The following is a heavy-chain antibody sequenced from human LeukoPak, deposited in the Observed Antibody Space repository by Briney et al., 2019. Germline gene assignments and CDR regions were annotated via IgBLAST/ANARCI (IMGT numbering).Heavy chain of an antibody. J-gene: IGHJ4*02. V-gene: IGHV4-59*12. D-gene: IGHD1-26*01. Sequence: ASETLSLTCTVSGGSISSYYWSWIRQPPGKGLEWIGYIYYSGSTNYNPSLKSRVTISVDRSKNQFSLKLSSVTAADTAVYYCARDLRGGLGATPQFDYWGQGTLVTVSS. CDR2: IYYSGST. CDR3: ARDLRGGLGATPQFDY. CDR1: GGSISSYY.